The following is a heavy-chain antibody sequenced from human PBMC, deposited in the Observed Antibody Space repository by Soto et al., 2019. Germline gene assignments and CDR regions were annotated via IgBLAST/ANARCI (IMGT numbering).Heavy chain of an antibody. J-gene: IGHJ5*02. D-gene: IGHD2-15*01. CDR2: ISGSTDDT. Sequence: GGSLRRVCAASGFLFPTYAMIGVRHAPVKGLAWVSSISGSTDDTFYADSVKGRFTISRDNSKNTLFLQMNSLRAEDTAVYYCAKEVFGVVAGSGLDTWGQGTLVTV. V-gene: IGHV3-23*01. CDR1: GFLFPTYA. CDR3: AKEVFGVVAGSGLDT.